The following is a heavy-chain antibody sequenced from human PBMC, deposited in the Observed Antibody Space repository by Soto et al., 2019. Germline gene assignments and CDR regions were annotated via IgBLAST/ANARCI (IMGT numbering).Heavy chain of an antibody. J-gene: IGHJ4*02. CDR3: AKGWGQYYFDY. D-gene: IGHD2-21*02. CDR2: ISWNSGSI. V-gene: IGHV3-9*01. CDR1: GFTFDDYA. Sequence: EVQLVESGGGLVQPGRSLRLSCAASGFTFDDYAMHWVRQAPGKGLEWVSGISWNSGSIGYAASVKGRFTISRDNAKNSLDMQMNSLRAEDTALYYCAKGWGQYYFDYWGQGTLVTVSS.